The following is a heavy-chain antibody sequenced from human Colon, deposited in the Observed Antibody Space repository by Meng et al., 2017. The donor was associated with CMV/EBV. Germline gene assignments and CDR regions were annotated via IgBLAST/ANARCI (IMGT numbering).Heavy chain of an antibody. Sequence: GESLNISCAASGFTFSSYSMNWVRQAPGKGLEWVSSISSISSYIYYADSVKGRFTIPRDNAKNSLYLQMNSLRDEDTAVYYCARDDGSVVPSAAYWGQGTMVTVSS. D-gene: IGHD2-2*01. CDR3: ARDDGSVVPSAAY. V-gene: IGHV3-21*01. CDR2: ISSISSYI. J-gene: IGHJ4*02. CDR1: GFTFSSYS.